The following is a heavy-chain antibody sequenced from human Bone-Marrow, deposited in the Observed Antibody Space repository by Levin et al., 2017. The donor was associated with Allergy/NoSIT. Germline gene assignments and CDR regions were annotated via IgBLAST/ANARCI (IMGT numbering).Heavy chain of an antibody. V-gene: IGHV1-46*01. CDR3: ARDFLYSSSWYENRFDP. Sequence: ASVKVSCKPFGYTFTSYYIHWVRQAPGQGPEWMGIIDPRGGSTKYAERFQGRVSLTTDTSTSTAHMELRSLRSDDTAVYYCARDFLYSSSWYENRFDPWGQGTLVIVSS. D-gene: IGHD6-13*01. CDR2: IDPRGGST. J-gene: IGHJ5*02. CDR1: GYTFTSYY.